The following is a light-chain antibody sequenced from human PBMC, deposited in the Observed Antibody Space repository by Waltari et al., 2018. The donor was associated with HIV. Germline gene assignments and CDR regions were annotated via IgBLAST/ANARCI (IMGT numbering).Light chain of an antibody. CDR3: QQSYNVPFT. Sequence: DIQVTQSPSSLSASFGDRVIITCRANQTINTYLNWYQHQPGKAPKLLIYAASTLQNGVPARWTGSGAGTDFTLTISSLQPEDCATDCCQQSYNVPFTVGPGTEREI. J-gene: IGKJ2*01. V-gene: IGKV1-39*01. CDR1: QTINTY. CDR2: AAS.